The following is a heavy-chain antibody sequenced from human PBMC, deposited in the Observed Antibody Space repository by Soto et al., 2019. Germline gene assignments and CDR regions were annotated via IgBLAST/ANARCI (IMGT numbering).Heavy chain of an antibody. CDR2: INAGNGNT. CDR1: GYTFTSYA. Sequence: ASVKVSCKASGYTFTSYAMHWVRQAPGQRLEWMGWINAGNGNTKYSQKFQGRVTITRDTSASTAYMELSSLRSEDTAVYYCARVVSYYDFWSAASDAFDIWGQGTMVTV. J-gene: IGHJ3*02. D-gene: IGHD3-3*01. CDR3: ARVVSYYDFWSAASDAFDI. V-gene: IGHV1-3*01.